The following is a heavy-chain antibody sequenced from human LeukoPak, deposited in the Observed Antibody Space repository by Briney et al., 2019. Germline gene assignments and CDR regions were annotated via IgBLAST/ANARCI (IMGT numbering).Heavy chain of an antibody. CDR3: ASRLYGDYAAYFDY. Sequence: SVKVSCKASGGTFSSYAISWVRQAPGQGLEWIGGIIPIFGTANYAQKFQGRVTITADESTSTAYMELSSLRSEDTAVYYCASRLYGDYAAYFDYWGQGTLVTVSS. CDR1: GGTFSSYA. CDR2: IIPIFGTA. J-gene: IGHJ4*02. V-gene: IGHV1-69*13. D-gene: IGHD4-17*01.